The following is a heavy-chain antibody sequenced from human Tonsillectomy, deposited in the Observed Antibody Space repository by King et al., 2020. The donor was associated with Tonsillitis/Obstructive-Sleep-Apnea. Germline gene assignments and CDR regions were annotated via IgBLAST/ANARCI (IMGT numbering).Heavy chain of an antibody. V-gene: IGHV1-24*01. J-gene: IGHJ4*02. D-gene: IGHD2-15*01. CDR1: GYTLTEFP. CDR2: FDPEDGEP. Sequence: QLVQSGDEVKKPGASVKVSCKVSGYTLTEFPMHWVRQAPGKGLEWMGGFDPEDGEPIYAQKFQGRVTMTEDTSTDTAYMELSSLRSEDTALYYCATGAPRLLLGYFDYWGQGTLVTVSS. CDR3: ATGAPRLLLGYFDY.